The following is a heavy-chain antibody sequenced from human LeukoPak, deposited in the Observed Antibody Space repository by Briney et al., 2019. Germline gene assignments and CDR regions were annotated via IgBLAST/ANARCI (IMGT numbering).Heavy chain of an antibody. CDR1: GFTSSSYW. J-gene: IGHJ3*02. CDR2: INSDGSST. Sequence: GGSLRLSCAASGFTSSSYWMHWVRQAPGKGLVWVSRINSDGSSTSYAASVKGRFTISRDNAKNTLYLQMNSLRAEDTAVYYWARVMDKSGYYSRNKNAFDIWGQGTMVTVSS. D-gene: IGHD3-3*01. CDR3: ARVMDKSGYYSRNKNAFDI. V-gene: IGHV3-74*01.